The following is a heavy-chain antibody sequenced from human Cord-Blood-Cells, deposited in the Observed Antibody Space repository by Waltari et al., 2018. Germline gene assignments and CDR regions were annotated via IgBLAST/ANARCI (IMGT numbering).Heavy chain of an antibody. Sequence: QVQLQESGPGLVKPSQTLSLTCTASGGSISSGDYYWIWLRQPPGKGLEWIGYIYYSGISYYNPSLKSRVTISVDTSKNQFSLKLSSVTAADTAVYYCASLRRDYSNFDYWGQGTLVTVSS. CDR1: GGSISSGDYY. D-gene: IGHD4-4*01. V-gene: IGHV4-30-4*08. CDR3: ASLRRDYSNFDY. CDR2: IYYSGIS. J-gene: IGHJ4*02.